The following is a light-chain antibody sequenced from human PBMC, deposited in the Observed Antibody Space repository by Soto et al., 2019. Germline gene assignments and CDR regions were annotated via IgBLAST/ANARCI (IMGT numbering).Light chain of an antibody. V-gene: IGLV1-40*01. CDR2: GNN. Sequence: QSVLTQPPSVSGVPGQRVTISCTGNSSNIGAGYDVHWYQQLPGRAPKLLIYGNNNRPSGVPDRFSGSKSGTSASLAITGLQPEDEADYYCQSYDSSRYVFGTGTKVTVL. CDR3: QSYDSSRYV. CDR1: SSNIGAGYD. J-gene: IGLJ1*01.